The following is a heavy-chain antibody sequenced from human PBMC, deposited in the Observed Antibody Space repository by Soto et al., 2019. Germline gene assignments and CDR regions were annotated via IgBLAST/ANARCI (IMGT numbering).Heavy chain of an antibody. D-gene: IGHD3-10*01. CDR3: ARDITMVRGVGIWFDP. V-gene: IGHV1-2*04. CDR2: INPNSGGT. CDR1: GYTFTGYY. J-gene: IGHJ5*02. Sequence: GASVKVSCKASGYTFTGYYMHWVRQAPGQGLEWMGWINPNSGGTNYAQKFQGWVTMTRDTSISTAYMELSRLRSDDTAVYYCARDITMVRGVGIWFDPWGQGTLVTVS.